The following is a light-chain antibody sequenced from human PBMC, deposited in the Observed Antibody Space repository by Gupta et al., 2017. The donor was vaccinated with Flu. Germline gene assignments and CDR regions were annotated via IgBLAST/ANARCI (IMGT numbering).Light chain of an antibody. CDR1: TTYD. V-gene: IGLV1-40*01. Sequence: GATRQSLTISCTGSTTYDVHWYQQTPGAAPKLLISSNDNRAAGVPDRFSGSKSGSTASLTITGRRDDEEAEYYCQSYDSRSGVIFGGGTKLTVL. J-gene: IGLJ2*01. CDR3: QSYDSRSGVI. CDR2: SND.